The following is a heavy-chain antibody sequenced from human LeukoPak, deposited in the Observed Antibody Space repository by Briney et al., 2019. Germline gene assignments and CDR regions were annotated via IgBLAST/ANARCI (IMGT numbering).Heavy chain of an antibody. V-gene: IGHV4-59*12. Sequence: SETLSLTCTVSGGSISSYYWSWIRQPPGKGLEWIGYIYYSGSTNYNPSLKSRVTISVDTSKNQFSLKLSSVTAADTAVYYCARGSKWLRTYGYWGQGTLVTVSS. D-gene: IGHD5-12*01. CDR3: ARGSKWLRTYGY. CDR2: IYYSGST. J-gene: IGHJ4*02. CDR1: GGSISSYY.